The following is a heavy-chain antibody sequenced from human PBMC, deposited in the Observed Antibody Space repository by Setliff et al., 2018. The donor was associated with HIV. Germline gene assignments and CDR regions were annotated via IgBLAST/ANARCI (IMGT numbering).Heavy chain of an antibody. V-gene: IGHV4-38-2*01. CDR1: GYSIRDNFF. CDR2: IFYTGTT. Sequence: SETLSLTCAVSGYSIRDNFFWGWVRQPPGKGLEWIGSIFYTGTTYYNPSLKSRVTLSLDTSKSQFSLELTSVTAADTAVYYCARHDCGGDCSINWFDPWGQGILVTVSS. CDR3: ARHDCGGDCSINWFDP. D-gene: IGHD2-21*02. J-gene: IGHJ5*01.